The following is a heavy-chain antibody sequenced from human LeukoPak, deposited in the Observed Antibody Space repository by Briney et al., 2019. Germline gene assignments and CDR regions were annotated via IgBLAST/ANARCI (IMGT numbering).Heavy chain of an antibody. CDR1: GVTISSTTYY. CDR2: VYYSGST. D-gene: IGHD6-13*01. CDR3: ARQAGYSSSWYLSADY. Sequence: SETLSLTCTVSGVTISSTTYYWGWIRQPPGKGLEWIGTVYYSGSTYYNPSLKSRVIISVDTSKNHFSLKLSSVTAADTAVYYCARQAGYSSSWYLSADYWGQGTLVTVSS. J-gene: IGHJ4*02. V-gene: IGHV4-39*01.